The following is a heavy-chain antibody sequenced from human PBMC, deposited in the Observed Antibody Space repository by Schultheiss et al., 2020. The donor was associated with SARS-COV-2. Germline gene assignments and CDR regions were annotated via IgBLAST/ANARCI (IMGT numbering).Heavy chain of an antibody. CDR3: AREGVVVVAAHGDYYYGMDV. Sequence: GGSLRLSCAASGFTVSSSYMSWVRQAPGKGLEWVSYISSSGSTIYYADSVKGRFTISRDNAKNSLYLQMNSLRAEDTAVYYCAREGVVVVAAHGDYYYGMDVWGQGTTVTVSS. V-gene: IGHV3-11*01. CDR2: ISSSGSTI. CDR1: GFTVSSSY. D-gene: IGHD2-15*01. J-gene: IGHJ6*02.